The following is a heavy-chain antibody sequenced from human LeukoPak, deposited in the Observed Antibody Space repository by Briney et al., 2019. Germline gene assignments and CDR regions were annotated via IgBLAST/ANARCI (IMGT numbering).Heavy chain of an antibody. V-gene: IGHV4-4*07. D-gene: IGHD3-10*01. J-gene: IGHJ5*02. Sequence: SETLSLTCTVAGGSISSYYWSWIRQPAGKGLEWIGRIYTSGSTNYNPSLKSRVTMSVDTSKNQFSLKLTSVTAADTAVYYCARALSTMVRAKPGGSWFDPWGQGTLVTVSS. CDR3: ARALSTMVRAKPGGSWFDP. CDR1: GGSISSYY. CDR2: IYTSGST.